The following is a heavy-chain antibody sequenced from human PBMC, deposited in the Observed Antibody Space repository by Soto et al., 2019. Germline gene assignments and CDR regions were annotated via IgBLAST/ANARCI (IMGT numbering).Heavy chain of an antibody. CDR1: GFTFTGSA. CDR2: IVVGSGNT. CDR3: AADQGCSTTSCYTHYYYGMDV. V-gene: IGHV1-58*01. Sequence: SVKVSCKASGFTFTGSAVQWVRQARGQRLEWIGWIVVGSGNTNYAQKFQERVTITRDMSTSTAYMELSSLRSEDTAVYYCAADQGCSTTSCYTHYYYGMDVWGQGTTVTVSS. J-gene: IGHJ6*02. D-gene: IGHD2-2*02.